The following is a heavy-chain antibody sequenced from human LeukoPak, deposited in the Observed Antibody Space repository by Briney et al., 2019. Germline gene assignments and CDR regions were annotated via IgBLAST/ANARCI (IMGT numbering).Heavy chain of an antibody. Sequence: GGSLRLSCAASGFTFSSYSMNWVRQALGKGLEWVSAISGSGGSTYYADSVKGRFTISRDNSKNTLYLQMNSLRAEDTAVYYCAKYCSSTSCYGGRFDYWGQGTLVTVSS. CDR2: ISGSGGST. D-gene: IGHD2-2*01. CDR3: AKYCSSTSCYGGRFDY. CDR1: GFTFSSYS. J-gene: IGHJ4*02. V-gene: IGHV3-23*01.